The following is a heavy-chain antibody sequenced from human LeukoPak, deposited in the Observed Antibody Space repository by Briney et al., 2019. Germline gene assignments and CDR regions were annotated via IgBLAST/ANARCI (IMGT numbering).Heavy chain of an antibody. V-gene: IGHV3-66*02. J-gene: IGHJ5*02. CDR1: GFALSTNY. CDR2: IYSDGST. CDR3: ARDQRSESYYPWGWFDP. D-gene: IGHD1-26*01. Sequence: GGSLRLSCAASGFALSTNYLSWVRQAPGKGLEWVSVIYSDGSTYYTDSVKGRFTISRDNSKNTLYLQMNSLRPEDTAVYYCARDQRSESYYPWGWFDPWGQGTLVTVSS.